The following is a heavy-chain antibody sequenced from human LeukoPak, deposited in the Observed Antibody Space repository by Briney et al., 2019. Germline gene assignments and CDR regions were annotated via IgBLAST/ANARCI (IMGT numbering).Heavy chain of an antibody. CDR1: GFTFSNYW. CDR3: ARDLVAAADNWFDP. Sequence: GGSLRLSCAGSGFTFSNYWVHWVRQAPGKGLVWVSRINEDGSRTDYADSVKGRFTISRDNAKNSLYLQMNSLRAEDTAVYYCARDLVAAADNWFDPWGQGTLVTVSS. D-gene: IGHD6-13*01. CDR2: INEDGSRT. V-gene: IGHV3-74*01. J-gene: IGHJ5*02.